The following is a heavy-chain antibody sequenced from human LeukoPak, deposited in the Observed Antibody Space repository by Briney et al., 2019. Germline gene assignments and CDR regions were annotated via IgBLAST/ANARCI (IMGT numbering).Heavy chain of an antibody. V-gene: IGHV1-18*04. CDR1: GYTFTSYS. CDR3: ARGDYDILTGYYPFDY. Sequence: ASVKVSCKASGYTFTSYSISWVRQAPGQGLEWMGWISAYNGNTNYAQKLQGRVTMTTDTSTSTAYMELRSLRSDDTAVYYCARGDYDILTGYYPFDYWGQGTLVTVSS. CDR2: ISAYNGNT. D-gene: IGHD3-9*01. J-gene: IGHJ4*02.